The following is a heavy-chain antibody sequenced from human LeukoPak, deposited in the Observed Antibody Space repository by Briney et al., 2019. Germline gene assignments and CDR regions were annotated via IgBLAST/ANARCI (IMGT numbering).Heavy chain of an antibody. Sequence: SETLSLTCAVYGVSFSGYYWSWIRQPPGKGLEWIGEINHSGSTNYNPSLKSRVTISVDTSKNQFSLKLSSVTAADTAVYYCARLRLGELSLSYYFDYWGQGTLVTVSS. D-gene: IGHD3-16*02. J-gene: IGHJ4*02. CDR1: GVSFSGYY. CDR2: INHSGST. CDR3: ARLRLGELSLSYYFDY. V-gene: IGHV4-34*01.